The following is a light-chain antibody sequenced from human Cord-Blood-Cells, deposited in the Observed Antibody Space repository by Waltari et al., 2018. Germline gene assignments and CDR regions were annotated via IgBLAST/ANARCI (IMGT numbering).Light chain of an antibody. V-gene: IGKV1-5*01. CDR1: QSISSW. CDR2: DAS. Sequence: DIQMTQSPSTLSASVGDRVTITCRASQSISSWLAWYQQKPGKAPKRLIYDASSLESGVLSRFIGSGSGTEFTLTIISLQPDDFATYYCQQYNSYSPWTFGQGTKVEIK. J-gene: IGKJ1*01. CDR3: QQYNSYSPWT.